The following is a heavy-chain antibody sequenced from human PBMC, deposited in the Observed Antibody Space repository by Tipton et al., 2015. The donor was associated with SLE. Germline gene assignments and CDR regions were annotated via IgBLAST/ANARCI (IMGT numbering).Heavy chain of an antibody. CDR2: ISYDGSNK. Sequence: SLRLSCAASGFTFSSYAMHWVRQAPGKGLEWVAVISYDGSNKYYADSVKGRFTISRDNSKNTLFLQMNSLRTEDTAVYFCVRDGEKGPNSLDYWGQGTLVTVSS. CDR3: VRDGEKGPNSLDY. V-gene: IGHV3-30*04. D-gene: IGHD4-23*01. J-gene: IGHJ4*02. CDR1: GFTFSSYA.